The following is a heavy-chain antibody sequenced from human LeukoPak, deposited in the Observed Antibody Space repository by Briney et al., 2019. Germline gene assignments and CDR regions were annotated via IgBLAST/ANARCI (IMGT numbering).Heavy chain of an antibody. CDR1: GFTFSSYA. V-gene: IGHV3-23*01. CDR2: ISGSGGST. CDR3: AKDRVGTDYNWFDP. D-gene: IGHD1-26*01. Sequence: GGSLRLSCAASGFTFSSYAMSWVRQAPGKGLEWVSAISGSGGSTYYADSVKGRFTVSRDNSKNTLYLQMNSLRAEDTAVYYCAKDRVGTDYNWFDPWGQGTLVTVSS. J-gene: IGHJ5*02.